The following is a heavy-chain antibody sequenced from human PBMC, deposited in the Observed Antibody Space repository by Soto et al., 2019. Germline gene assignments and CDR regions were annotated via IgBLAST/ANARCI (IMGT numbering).Heavy chain of an antibody. D-gene: IGHD5-18*01. V-gene: IGHV4-61*01. J-gene: IGHJ4*02. CDR3: ARDPLSGYSYGHFDY. CDR2: ISYSGRT. CDR1: GASGSSGSSY. Sequence: SETLSLTCTVSGASGSSGSSYWTLIRQPPGKGLEWIGYISYSGRTNYNPSLNSRVAISVDTSKNQFSLRLNSLTAADTAIYYCARDPLSGYSYGHFDYWGQGTLVT.